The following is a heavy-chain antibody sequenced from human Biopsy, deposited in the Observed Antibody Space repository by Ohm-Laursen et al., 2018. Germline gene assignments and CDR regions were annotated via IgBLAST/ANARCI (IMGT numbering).Heavy chain of an antibody. Sequence: SLRLSCAASGFDFSDYSMSWVRQAPGEGLEWVSSISGSSTYIYYADSVKGRFTISRDNAKNSLSLQMNSLRADDTAVYYCATSGAADSWGNYYGMDVWGQGTTVTVSS. J-gene: IGHJ6*02. V-gene: IGHV3-21*01. D-gene: IGHD3-16*01. CDR2: ISGSSTYI. CDR3: ATSGAADSWGNYYGMDV. CDR1: GFDFSDYS.